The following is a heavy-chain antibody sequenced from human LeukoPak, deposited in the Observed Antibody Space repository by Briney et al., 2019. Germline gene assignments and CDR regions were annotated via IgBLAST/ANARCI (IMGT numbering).Heavy chain of an antibody. D-gene: IGHD6-13*01. V-gene: IGHV1-18*01. CDR2: ISAYNGNT. J-gene: IGHJ4*02. Sequence: GASVKVSCKASGYTFTSYGISWVRQAPGQGLEWMGLISAYNGNTNYAQKLQGRVTMTTDTSTSTAYMELRSLRSDDTAVYYCARAESPYYLAAENYWGQGTLVTVSS. CDR3: ARAESPYYLAAENY. CDR1: GYTFTSYG.